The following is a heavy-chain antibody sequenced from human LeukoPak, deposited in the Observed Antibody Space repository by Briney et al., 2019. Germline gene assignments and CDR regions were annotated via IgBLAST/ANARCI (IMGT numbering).Heavy chain of an antibody. CDR1: GGSISSSSYY. J-gene: IGHJ4*02. V-gene: IGHV4-39*01. CDR2: IYYSGST. CDR3: ARSGACGGDCYIRPLLGGG. D-gene: IGHD2-21*01. Sequence: PSETLSLTCTVSGGSISSSSYYWGWIRQPPGKGLEWIGSIYYSGSTYYNPSLKSRVTISVDTSKNQFSLKLSSVTAADTAVYYCARSGACGGDCYIRPLLGGGWGQGTLVTVSS.